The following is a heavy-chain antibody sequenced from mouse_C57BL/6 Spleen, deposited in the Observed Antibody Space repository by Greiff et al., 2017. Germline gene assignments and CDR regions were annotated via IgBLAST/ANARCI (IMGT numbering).Heavy chain of an antibody. CDR1: GYSFTGYY. J-gene: IGHJ4*01. CDR2: INPSTGGT. Sequence: EVQLQQSGPELVKPGASVKISCKASGYSFTGYYMNWVKQSPEKSLEWIGEINPSTGGTTYNQKFKAKATLTVDKSSSTAYMQLKSLTSEDSAVYYCARDYSNYAMDYWGQGTSVTVSS. D-gene: IGHD2-5*01. V-gene: IGHV1-42*01. CDR3: ARDYSNYAMDY.